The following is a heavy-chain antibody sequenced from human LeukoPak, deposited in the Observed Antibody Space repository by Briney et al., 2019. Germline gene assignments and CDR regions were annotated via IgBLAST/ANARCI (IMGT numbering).Heavy chain of an antibody. D-gene: IGHD6-19*01. CDR2: IYYSGST. CDR3: ARATYSSGWGTSDY. V-gene: IGHV4-59*01. Sequence: SETLSLTCTVSGGSISSYYWSWIRQPPGKGLEWIGYIYYSGSTNYNPSLQSRVTISVDTSKNQFSLKLSSVTAADTSVYYCARATYSSGWGTSDYWGQGTLVTVSS. CDR1: GGSISSYY. J-gene: IGHJ4*02.